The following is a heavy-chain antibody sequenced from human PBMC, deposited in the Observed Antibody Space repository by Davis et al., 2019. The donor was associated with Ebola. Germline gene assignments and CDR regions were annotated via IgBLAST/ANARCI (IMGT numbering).Heavy chain of an antibody. V-gene: IGHV3-11*01. J-gene: IGHJ6*02. CDR1: GFTFSDYY. D-gene: IGHD2-15*01. Sequence: GESLKISCAASGFTFSDYYMSWIRQAPGKGLEWVSYISSSGSTIYYADSVKGRFTISRDNAKNSLYLQMNSLRAEDTAVYYCAGSGYYYYYGMDVWGQGTTVTVSS. CDR3: AGSGYYYYYGMDV. CDR2: ISSSGSTI.